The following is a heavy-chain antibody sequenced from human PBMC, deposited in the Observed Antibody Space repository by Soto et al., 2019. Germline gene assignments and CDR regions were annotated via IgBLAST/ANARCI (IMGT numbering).Heavy chain of an antibody. J-gene: IGHJ4*02. CDR2: INHSGSA. CDR3: ARGLISDSPYSGGWYYFDY. V-gene: IGHV4-34*01. CDR1: GGSFSGYI. Sequence: QVQLQQWGAGLLKPSETLSLTCAVSGGSFSGYIWSWVRQSPGKGLQWIGQINHSGSANYNPSLKSRATLSLHTSNSQFSLALSSVTAADTAVYYCARGLISDSPYSGGWYYFDYWGQGTLVTVSS. D-gene: IGHD2-15*01.